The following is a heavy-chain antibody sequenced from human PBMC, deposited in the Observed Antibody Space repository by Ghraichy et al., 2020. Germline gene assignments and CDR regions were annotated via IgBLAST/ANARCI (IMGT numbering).Heavy chain of an antibody. V-gene: IGHV4-34*01. CDR1: GGSFSGYY. D-gene: IGHD3-22*01. Sequence: SETLSLTCAVYGGSFSGYYWSWIRQPPGKGLEWIGEINHSGSTNYNPSLKSRVTLSVDTSKNQFSLKLSSVTAADTAVYYCASSGVRNYYDSSGYYGNYFAYWGQGTLVTVSS. CDR3: ASSGVRNYYDSSGYYGNYFAY. CDR2: INHSGST. J-gene: IGHJ4*02.